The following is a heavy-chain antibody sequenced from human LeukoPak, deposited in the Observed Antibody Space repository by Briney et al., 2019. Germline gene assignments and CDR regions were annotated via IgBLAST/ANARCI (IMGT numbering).Heavy chain of an antibody. Sequence: RASETLSLTCTVSGGSISSGSYYWSWIRQPAGKGLEWIGRIYTSGSTNYNPSLKSRVTISVDTSKNQFSLKLSSVTAADTAVYYCARESLSDTAMAYYFDYWGQGTLVTVSS. CDR3: ARESLSDTAMAYYFDY. D-gene: IGHD5-18*01. V-gene: IGHV4-61*02. CDR1: GGSISSGSYY. J-gene: IGHJ4*02. CDR2: IYTSGST.